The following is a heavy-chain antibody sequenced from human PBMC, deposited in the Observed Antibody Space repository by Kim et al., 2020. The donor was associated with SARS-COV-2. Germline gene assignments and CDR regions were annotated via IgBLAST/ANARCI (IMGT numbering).Heavy chain of an antibody. Sequence: ASVKVSCKASGYTFTSYGISWVRQAPGQGLEWMGWISAYNGNTNYAQKLQGRVTMTTDTSTSTAYMELRSLRSDDTAVYYCARDWKFRVTGPRDYYYYGMDVWGQGTTVTVSS. J-gene: IGHJ6*02. D-gene: IGHD5-18*01. V-gene: IGHV1-18*01. CDR2: ISAYNGNT. CDR1: GYTFTSYG. CDR3: ARDWKFRVTGPRDYYYYGMDV.